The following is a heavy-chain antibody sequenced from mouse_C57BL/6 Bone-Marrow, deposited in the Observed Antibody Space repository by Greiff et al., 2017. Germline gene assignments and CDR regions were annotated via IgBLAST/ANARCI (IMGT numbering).Heavy chain of an antibody. J-gene: IGHJ1*03. CDR2: IYPSDSET. CDR3: ASSGDGYWYFDV. Sequence: QVQLQQSGAELVRPGSSVKLSCKASGYTFTSYWMDWVKQRPGQGLEWIGNIYPSDSETHYNQKFKDKATLTVDKSSSTAYMQLSSLTSEDSAVYYCASSGDGYWYFDVWGTGTTVTVSS. V-gene: IGHV1-61*01. CDR1: GYTFTSYW. D-gene: IGHD2-3*01.